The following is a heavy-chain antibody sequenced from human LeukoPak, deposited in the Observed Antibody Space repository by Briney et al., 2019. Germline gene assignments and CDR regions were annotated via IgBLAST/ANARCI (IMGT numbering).Heavy chain of an antibody. CDR1: RFIFSSYG. V-gene: IGHV3-30*02. CDR2: IRYDGSSK. Sequence: PGGSLRLSCAASRFIFSSYGMHWVRQSPGKGLEWVAFIRYDGSSKYYADSVKGRFTISRDNSKNTLYLQMNSLRAEDTAVYYCAKDRDGIAAAGPSEYFQHWGQGTLVTVSS. J-gene: IGHJ1*01. D-gene: IGHD6-13*01. CDR3: AKDRDGIAAAGPSEYFQH.